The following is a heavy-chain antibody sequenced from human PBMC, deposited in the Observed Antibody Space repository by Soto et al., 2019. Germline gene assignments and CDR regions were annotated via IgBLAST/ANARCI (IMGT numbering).Heavy chain of an antibody. V-gene: IGHV3-30*19. CDR1: GFTFRSYV. Sequence: QVQLVESGGGVVQPGTSLRVSCVGSGFTFRSYVIHWVRQAPGKGLEWVALTSYDGSDKYYDDSVRGRFTISRDNSRNTVDLQMDSLRLEDAVLYYCAGWGRTGGLDVWGQGTLVSV. CDR3: AGWGRTGGLDV. CDR2: TSYDGSDK. D-gene: IGHD3-16*01. J-gene: IGHJ1*01.